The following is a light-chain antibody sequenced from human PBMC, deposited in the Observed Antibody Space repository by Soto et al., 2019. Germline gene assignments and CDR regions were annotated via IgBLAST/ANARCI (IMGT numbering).Light chain of an antibody. CDR3: SSYAGSSYHVV. V-gene: IGLV2-11*01. CDR1: SSDVGYYNY. Sequence: QSVLTQPRSVSGSPGQSVTISCTGTSSDVGYYNYVSWYQQHPGKAPKLMIYDVIERPSGVPDRFSGSKSGNTASLTISGLQADDEADYYCSSYAGSSYHVVFGGGTQLTVL. J-gene: IGLJ2*01. CDR2: DVI.